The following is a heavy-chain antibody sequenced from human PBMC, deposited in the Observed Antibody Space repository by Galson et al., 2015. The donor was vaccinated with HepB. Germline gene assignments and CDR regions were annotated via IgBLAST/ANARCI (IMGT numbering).Heavy chain of an antibody. D-gene: IGHD3-3*01. CDR3: ARGLSVLEWLTPIDY. J-gene: IGHJ4*02. CDR1: GFTFSSYS. V-gene: IGHV3-48*04. CDR2: ISSSSSTI. Sequence: SLRLSCAASGFTFSSYSMNWVRQTPGKGLEWVSYISSSSSTIYYADSVKGRFTISRDNAKNSLYLQMNSLRAEDTAVYYCARGLSVLEWLTPIDYWGQGTLVTVSS.